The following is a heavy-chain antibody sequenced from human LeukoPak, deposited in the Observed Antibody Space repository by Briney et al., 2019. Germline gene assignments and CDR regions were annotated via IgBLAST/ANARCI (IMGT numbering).Heavy chain of an antibody. Sequence: GGSLRLSCAASGFTFSSYSMNWVRQAPGKGLEWVSSITDSSSYIYYADSVKGRFTISRDNAKNSLYLQMNSLRAEDTAVYYCARGAHSSSWFVGAFDIWGQGTMVTVSS. V-gene: IGHV3-21*01. J-gene: IGHJ3*02. D-gene: IGHD6-13*01. CDR3: ARGAHSSSWFVGAFDI. CDR1: GFTFSSYS. CDR2: ITDSSSYI.